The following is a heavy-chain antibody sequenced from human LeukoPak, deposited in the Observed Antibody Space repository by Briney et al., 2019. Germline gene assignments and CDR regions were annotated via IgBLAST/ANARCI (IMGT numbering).Heavy chain of an antibody. CDR2: ISYDGSNK. Sequence: PGRSLRHSSADSGFTFISAVMHWVRQAPGKGLEWVAVISYDGSNKYYADSVKGRFTISRDNSKNTLYLQMNSLRAEDTAVYYCLLDPIVVMTQDAFNTWG. J-gene: IGHJ3*02. V-gene: IGHV3-30*03. CDR3: LLDPIVVMTQDAFNT. D-gene: IGHD2-21*02. CDR1: GFTFISAV.